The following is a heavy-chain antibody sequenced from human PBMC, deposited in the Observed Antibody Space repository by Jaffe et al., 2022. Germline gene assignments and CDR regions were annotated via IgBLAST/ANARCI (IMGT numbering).Heavy chain of an antibody. CDR2: ISGSGVGT. CDR3: AKGGCSSTSCYRRDFDY. V-gene: IGHV3-23*01. Sequence: EVQLLESGGGLVQPGGSLRLSCAASGFTFSSYAMSWVRQAPGKGLEWVSGISGSGVGTYYADSVKGRFSISRDNSKNTLYLQMNSLRAEDTAIYYCAKGGCSSTSCYRRDFDYWGQGTLVTVSS. J-gene: IGHJ4*02. D-gene: IGHD2-2*01. CDR1: GFTFSSYA.